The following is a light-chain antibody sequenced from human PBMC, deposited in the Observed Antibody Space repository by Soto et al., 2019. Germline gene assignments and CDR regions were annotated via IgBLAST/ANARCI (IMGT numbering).Light chain of an antibody. CDR2: EVT. V-gene: IGLV2-8*01. CDR1: SSDVGGYNY. Sequence: QSALTQPPSASGSPGQSVTISCTGTSSDVGGYNYVSWFQQNPGKAPKLIIYEVTKRPSGVPDRFSGSKSGNTASLTVSGLQAEDEADYYCASYGGNYVVFGRGTQLNVL. J-gene: IGLJ2*01. CDR3: ASYGGNYVV.